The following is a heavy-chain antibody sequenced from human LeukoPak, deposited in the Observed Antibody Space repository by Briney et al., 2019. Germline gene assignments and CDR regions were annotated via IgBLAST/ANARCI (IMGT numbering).Heavy chain of an antibody. CDR1: GFTFSNYA. Sequence: GGSLRLSCAASGFTFSNYAMTWVRQAPGKGLEWVSTISGSGYSTYYADSVKGRFTISRDNAKNSLYLQMDSLRAEDTAVYYCARDTKSYYDILTGTFDSWGQGTLVTVSS. V-gene: IGHV3-23*01. D-gene: IGHD3-9*01. CDR3: ARDTKSYYDILTGTFDS. J-gene: IGHJ4*02. CDR2: ISGSGYST.